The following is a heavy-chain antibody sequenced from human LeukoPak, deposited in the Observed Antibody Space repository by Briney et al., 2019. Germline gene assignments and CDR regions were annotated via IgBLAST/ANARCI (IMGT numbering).Heavy chain of an antibody. CDR1: GDSISSSPYY. J-gene: IGHJ4*01. V-gene: IGHV4-39*07. CDR3: ARAVLSYCRGGSCPYFDY. Sequence: SETLSLTCTVSGDSISSSPYYWGWIRQPPGKGPEWIGSMGSNGNTYYNASLKSRATISVDTSKNQFSLKLSSLTAADTAVYYCARAVLSYCRGGSCPYFDYWGQGTLVTVSS. D-gene: IGHD2-15*01. CDR2: MGSNGNT.